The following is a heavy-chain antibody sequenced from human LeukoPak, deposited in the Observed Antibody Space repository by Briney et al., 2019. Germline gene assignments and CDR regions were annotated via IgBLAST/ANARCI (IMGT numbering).Heavy chain of an antibody. V-gene: IGHV1-3*01. CDR1: GYTFTSYA. CDR3: ARDSGSGSNDY. CDR2: ISAGNGNT. D-gene: IGHD1-26*01. Sequence: VASVKVSCKASGYTFTSYAIHWVRQAPGQRLEWMGWISAGNGNTKYSQNFQGGVTFISNTSATTAFMELSSLRSEDAAVYYCARDSGSGSNDYWGQGTLVTVSS. J-gene: IGHJ4*02.